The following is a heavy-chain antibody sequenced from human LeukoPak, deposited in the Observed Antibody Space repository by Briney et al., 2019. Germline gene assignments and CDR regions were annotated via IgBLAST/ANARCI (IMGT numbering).Heavy chain of an antibody. J-gene: IGHJ5*02. CDR3: ARDNDYYDSSGYYFP. CDR1: GFTFSSYW. Sequence: GGSLRLSCAASGFTFSSYWMSRVRQAPGKGLEWAANIKQDGSEKYYVDSVKGRFTISRDNAKNSLYLQMNSLRAEDTAVYYCARDNDYYDSSGYYFPWGQGTLVTVSS. CDR2: IKQDGSEK. D-gene: IGHD3-22*01. V-gene: IGHV3-7*05.